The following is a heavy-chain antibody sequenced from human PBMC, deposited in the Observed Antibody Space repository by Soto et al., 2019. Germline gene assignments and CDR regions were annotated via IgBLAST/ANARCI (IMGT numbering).Heavy chain of an antibody. V-gene: IGHV4-59*01. CDR1: GGSISSYY. CDR2: IYYSGST. D-gene: IGHD4-17*01. J-gene: IGHJ4*02. CDR3: ARVDYTTVVTH. Sequence: SETLSLTCTVSGGSISSYYWSWIRQPPGKGLEWIGYIYYSGSTNYNPSLKSRVTISVDTSKNQFSLKLSSVTAADTAVYYCARVDYTTVVTHWGQGALVTVSS.